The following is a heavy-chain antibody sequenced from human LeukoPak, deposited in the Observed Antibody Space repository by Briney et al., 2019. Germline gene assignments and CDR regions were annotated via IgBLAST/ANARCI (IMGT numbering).Heavy chain of an antibody. CDR1: GFAVNNRY. Sequence: GGSLRLSCAVSGFAVNNRYMSWVRQAPGGGLEWVSVLYSDGTTYYADSVKGRFTISRDNSKNILYLQMNNLRVEDSAVYYCARRHLGYSDDSWGQGTQVTVSS. J-gene: IGHJ4*02. V-gene: IGHV3-53*01. CDR2: LYSDGTT. CDR3: ARRHLGYSDDS. D-gene: IGHD3-22*01.